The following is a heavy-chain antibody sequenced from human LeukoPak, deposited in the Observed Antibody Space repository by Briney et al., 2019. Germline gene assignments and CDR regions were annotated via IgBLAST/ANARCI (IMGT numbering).Heavy chain of an antibody. D-gene: IGHD3-10*01. CDR3: ARDPHKITMVRGYNWFDP. V-gene: IGHV1-18*01. CDR1: GYTFTSYG. CDR2: ISAYNGNT. J-gene: IGHJ5*02. Sequence: ASVKVSCKASGYTFTSYGISWVRQAPGQGLEWMGWISAYNGNTNYAQKLQGRVTMTTDTSTSTAYMELRSLRSDDTAVYYCARDPHKITMVRGYNWFDPWGQGTLVTVSS.